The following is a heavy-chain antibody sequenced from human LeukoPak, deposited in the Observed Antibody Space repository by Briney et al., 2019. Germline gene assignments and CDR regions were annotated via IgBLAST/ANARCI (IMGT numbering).Heavy chain of an antibody. V-gene: IGHV4-4*07. D-gene: IGHD6-13*01. CDR1: GGSISSYY. J-gene: IGHJ5*02. Sequence: SEPLSLTCTVSGGSISSYYWSWIRQTAGKGLEWIGRIYTSGSTNYNPSLKSRVTMSVDTSKNQFSLKLSSVTAADTAVYYCARGSQAAAVAANWFDPWGQGTLVTVSS. CDR2: IYTSGST. CDR3: ARGSQAAAVAANWFDP.